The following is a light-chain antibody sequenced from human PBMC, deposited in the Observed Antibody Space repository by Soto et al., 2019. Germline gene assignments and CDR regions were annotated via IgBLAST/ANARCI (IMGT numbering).Light chain of an antibody. CDR1: TSNIGSGYD. V-gene: IGLV1-40*01. CDR2: ANI. Sequence: QPVLTQPPSVSGAPGQGVTISCTGSTSNIGSGYDVHWYQQVPGLAPKLLISANINRPSGVPDRFSGSKSGTSASLAITGLQAEDEADYDCQSYDNSLSGWVFGGGTKLTVL. CDR3: QSYDNSLSGWV. J-gene: IGLJ2*01.